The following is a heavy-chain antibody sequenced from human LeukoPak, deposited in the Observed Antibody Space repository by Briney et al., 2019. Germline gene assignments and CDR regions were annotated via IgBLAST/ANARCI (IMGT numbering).Heavy chain of an antibody. V-gene: IGHV4-34*01. CDR1: GGSFSGYY. D-gene: IGHD1-26*01. Sequence: SETLSLTCAVYGGSFSGYYWSRVRQPPGKGLEWIGEINHSGSTNYNPSLKSRVTISVDTSKNQFSLKLSSGTAADTAVYYCARGTGGSYLAKYFDYWGQGTLVTVSS. CDR3: ARGTGGSYLAKYFDY. J-gene: IGHJ4*02. CDR2: INHSGST.